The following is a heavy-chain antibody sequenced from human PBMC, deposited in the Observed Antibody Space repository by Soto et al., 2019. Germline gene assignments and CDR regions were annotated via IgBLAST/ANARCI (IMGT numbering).Heavy chain of an antibody. CDR1: GGTFSSYA. D-gene: IGHD1-7*01. Sequence: QVQLVQSGAEVKKPGSSVKVSCKASGGTFSSYAISWVRQAPGQGLEWMGGIIPIFGTANYAQKFQGRGTITADESTSTDYMELRSLRYEGTVVYYGARGLRDNWNFSGMDVWGQGTTVTVSS. CDR2: IIPIFGTA. CDR3: ARGLRDNWNFSGMDV. V-gene: IGHV1-69*01. J-gene: IGHJ6*02.